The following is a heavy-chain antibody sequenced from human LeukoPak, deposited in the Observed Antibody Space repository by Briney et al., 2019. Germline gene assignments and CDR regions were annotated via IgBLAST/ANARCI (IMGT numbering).Heavy chain of an antibody. CDR3: APTPKNLGASPDY. D-gene: IGHD1-26*01. Sequence: GGSLRLSCAASGFTFSNYAMSWVRQAPGKGLEWVSAISGRGGSTYYADSVKGRFTISRDNAKKTLYLQMNSLRAEDTAVYYRAPTPKNLGASPDYWGQGTLVTVSS. CDR2: ISGRGGST. CDR1: GFTFSNYA. J-gene: IGHJ4*02. V-gene: IGHV3-23*01.